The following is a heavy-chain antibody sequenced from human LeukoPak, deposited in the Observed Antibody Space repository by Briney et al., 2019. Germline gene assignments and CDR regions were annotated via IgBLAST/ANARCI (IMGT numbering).Heavy chain of an antibody. D-gene: IGHD3-3*01. J-gene: IGHJ4*02. CDR1: GFTFDHYS. Sequence: GGSLRLSCATSGFTFDHYSMHWVRRAPGKALEWVSGISGSGGSTYYADSVKGRFTISRDNSKNTLYLQMNSLRAEDTAVYYCAKNDFGSGWVGDYWGQGTLVTVSS. CDR3: AKNDFGSGWVGDY. CDR2: ISGSGGST. V-gene: IGHV3-23*01.